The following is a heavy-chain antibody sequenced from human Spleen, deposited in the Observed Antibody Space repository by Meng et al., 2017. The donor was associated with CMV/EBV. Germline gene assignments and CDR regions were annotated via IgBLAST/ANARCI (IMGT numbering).Heavy chain of an antibody. J-gene: IGHJ5*02. D-gene: IGHD1-26*01. Sequence: CACYGGSFSGYCRSWIRQPPGKGLEWIGEINHSGRTNYNPSLKSRVTISVDTSKNQFSLKLSSVTAADTAVFYCARAIGGRTWNWFDPWGQGTLVTVSS. CDR3: ARAIGGRTWNWFDP. CDR2: INHSGRT. V-gene: IGHV4-34*01. CDR1: GGSFSGYC.